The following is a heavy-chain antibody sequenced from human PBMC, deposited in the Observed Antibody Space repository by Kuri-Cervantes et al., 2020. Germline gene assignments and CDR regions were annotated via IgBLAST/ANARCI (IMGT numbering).Heavy chain of an antibody. J-gene: IGHJ6*02. CDR3: AKDRTSGSYYDV. D-gene: IGHD1-26*01. CDR1: GFTFSSYD. Sequence: GGSLRLSCAASGFTFSSYDMHWVRQATGKGLEWVSAIGTAGDTYYPGSVKGRFTISRENAKNSLYLQMNSLRAEDTALYYCAKDRTSGSYYDVWGQGTTVTVSS. V-gene: IGHV3-13*01. CDR2: IGTAGDT.